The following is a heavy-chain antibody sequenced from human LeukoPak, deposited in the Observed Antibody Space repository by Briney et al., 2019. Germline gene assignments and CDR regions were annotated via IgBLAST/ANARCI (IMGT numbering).Heavy chain of an antibody. CDR3: ARSYYASSSSDY. V-gene: IGHV1-18*01. CDR2: ISVYKGNT. J-gene: IGHJ4*02. CDR1: GYTFTSYG. Sequence: GASVKVSCKASGYTFTSYGISWVRQAPGQGLEWMGWISVYKGNTNYAQKLQGRVTMTTDTSTSTVYMELRSLRSDDTAVYYCARSYYASSSSDYWGQGTLVTVSS. D-gene: IGHD6-13*01.